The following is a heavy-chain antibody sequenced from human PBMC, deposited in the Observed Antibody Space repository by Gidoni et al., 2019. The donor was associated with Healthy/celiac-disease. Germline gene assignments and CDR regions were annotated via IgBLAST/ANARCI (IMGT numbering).Heavy chain of an antibody. V-gene: IGHV1-46*01. CDR3: ASAGSLWYGMDV. J-gene: IGHJ6*02. D-gene: IGHD3-16*01. Sequence: QVQLVQSGAEVKKPGASVKVSCKASGYTFTSYYMHWVRQAPGQGLEWMGIINPSGGSTSYAQKFQGRVTMTRDTSTSTVYMELSSLRSEDTAVYYCASAGSLWYGMDVWGQGTTVTVSS. CDR1: GYTFTSYY. CDR2: INPSGGST.